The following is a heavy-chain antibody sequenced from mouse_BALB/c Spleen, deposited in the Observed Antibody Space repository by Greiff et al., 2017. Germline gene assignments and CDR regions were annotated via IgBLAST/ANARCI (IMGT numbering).Heavy chain of an antibody. V-gene: IGHV2-9*02. Sequence: VQLVESGPGLVAPSQSLSITCTVSGFSLTSYGVHWVRQPPGKGLEWLGVIWAGGSTNYNSALMSRLSISKDNSKSQVFLKMNSLQTDDTAMYYCARPPRGNAMDYWGQGTSVTVSS. CDR2: IWAGGST. CDR1: GFSLTSYG. J-gene: IGHJ4*01. CDR3: ARPPRGNAMDY.